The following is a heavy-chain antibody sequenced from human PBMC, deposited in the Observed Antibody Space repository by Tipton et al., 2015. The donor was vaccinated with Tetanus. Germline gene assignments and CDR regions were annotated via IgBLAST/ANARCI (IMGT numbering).Heavy chain of an antibody. J-gene: IGHJ4*02. CDR3: AREGNVGKSPDY. Sequence: SLRLSCAASGFTFDDYGMNWVRQAPGKGLQWVSSINWNGGSTGYADSVKGRFTISRDKAKNSLYLQMNSLRVEDTAVYYCAREGNVGKSPDYWGQGTLVTVSS. V-gene: IGHV3-20*04. D-gene: IGHD1-1*01. CDR2: INWNGGST. CDR1: GFTFDDYG.